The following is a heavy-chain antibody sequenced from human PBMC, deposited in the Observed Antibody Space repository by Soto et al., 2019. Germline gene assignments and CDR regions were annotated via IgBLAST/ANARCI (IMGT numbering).Heavy chain of an antibody. CDR3: ARESEDLTSNFDY. Sequence: GGSLRLSCAASGFTFTRYSMNWVRQAPGKGLEWVSSISSTTNYIYYGDSMKGRCTISRDNAKNSLYLEMNSLRAEDTAVYYCARESEDLTSNFDYWGQGTLVTVSS. J-gene: IGHJ4*02. V-gene: IGHV3-21*06. CDR1: GFTFTRYS. CDR2: ISSTTNYI.